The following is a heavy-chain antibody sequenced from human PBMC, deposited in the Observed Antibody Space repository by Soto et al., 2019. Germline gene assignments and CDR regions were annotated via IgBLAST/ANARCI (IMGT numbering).Heavy chain of an antibody. CDR3: AKDFSLFYDSSGYYVAY. Sequence: GGSLRLSCAASGFTFSSYAMSWVRQAPGKGLEWVSAISGSGGSTYYADSVKGRFTISRDNSRNTLYLQMNSLRAEDTAVYYCAKDFSLFYDSSGYYVAYCGQGTLVTVSS. J-gene: IGHJ4*02. V-gene: IGHV3-23*01. CDR2: ISGSGGST. CDR1: GFTFSSYA. D-gene: IGHD3-22*01.